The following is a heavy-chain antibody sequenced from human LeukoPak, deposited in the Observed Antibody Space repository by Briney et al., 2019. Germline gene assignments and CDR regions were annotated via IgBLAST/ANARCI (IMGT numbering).Heavy chain of an antibody. V-gene: IGHV4-30-2*01. Sequence: PSETLSLTCAVSGGSISSGGYSWSWIRQPPGKGLEWIGYIYHSGNTYYNPSLKSRVTISVDRSKNQFSLKLSSVTAADTAVYYCARDRTGCSGGSCHPSWFDPWGQGTLVTVSS. CDR2: IYHSGNT. CDR3: ARDRTGCSGGSCHPSWFDP. D-gene: IGHD2-15*01. CDR1: GGSISSGGYS. J-gene: IGHJ5*02.